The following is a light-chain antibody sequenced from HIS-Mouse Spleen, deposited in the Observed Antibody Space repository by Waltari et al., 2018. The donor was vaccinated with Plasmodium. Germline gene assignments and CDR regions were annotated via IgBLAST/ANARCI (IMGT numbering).Light chain of an antibody. CDR1: PGISSY. Sequence: AIRMTQSPSSFSASTGDRVTITCRASPGISSYLAWYQHKPGKAPKLLIYAASTLQSGVPSRFSGSGSATDFSLTISGLQSEDFATYYCQQYYSYPYTFGQGTKLEIK. CDR2: AAS. V-gene: IGKV1-8*01. CDR3: QQYYSYPYT. J-gene: IGKJ2*01.